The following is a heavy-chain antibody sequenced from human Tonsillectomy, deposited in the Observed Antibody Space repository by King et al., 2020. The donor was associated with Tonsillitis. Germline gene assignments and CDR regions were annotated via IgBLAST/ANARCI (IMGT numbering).Heavy chain of an antibody. CDR3: ARSPYYYVISGLTLLDAMDV. CDR2: ISSSGSTI. D-gene: IGHD3-22*01. CDR1: GFTFSDYY. J-gene: IGHJ6*01. Sequence: VQLVESGGDLVKPGGSLRLSCAASGFTFSDYYMTWIRQAPGKGLEWVSYISSSGSTIYYADSVKGRFTISRDHAKNSLYLQMNSLRAEDAAVYYCARSPYYYVISGLTLLDAMDVWGQGATVTVSS. V-gene: IGHV3-11*01.